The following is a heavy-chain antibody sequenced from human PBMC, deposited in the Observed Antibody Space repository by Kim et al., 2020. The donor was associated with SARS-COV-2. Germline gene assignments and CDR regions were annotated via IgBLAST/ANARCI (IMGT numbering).Heavy chain of an antibody. V-gene: IGHV3-74*01. CDR3: ARGSSGSYPRAFDI. D-gene: IGHD1-26*01. Sequence: ADSGKGRFTISRDNAKNTLYLQMNSRRAEDTAVYYCARGSSGSYPRAFDIWGQGTMVTVSS. J-gene: IGHJ3*02.